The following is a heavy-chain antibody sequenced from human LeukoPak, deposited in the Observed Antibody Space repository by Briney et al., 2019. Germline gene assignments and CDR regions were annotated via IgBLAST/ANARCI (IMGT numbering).Heavy chain of an antibody. CDR3: TRAYGVRGITDY. CDR1: GFTFSTYG. J-gene: IGHJ4*02. CDR2: IWYDGSNK. V-gene: IGHV3-33*01. Sequence: GGSLRLSCAASGFTFSTYGMHWVRQAPGKGLEWVAVIWYDGSNKYYADSVEGRFTISRDNAKNTVYLQMNSLRAEDTAVYYCTRAYGVRGITDYWGQGTLVTVSS. D-gene: IGHD3-10*01.